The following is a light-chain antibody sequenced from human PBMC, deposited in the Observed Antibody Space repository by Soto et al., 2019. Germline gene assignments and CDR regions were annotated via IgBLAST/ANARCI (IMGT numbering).Light chain of an antibody. CDR1: QSINTY. CDR3: QQSYNKPRT. J-gene: IGKJ1*01. Sequence: DIQVTQSPCSLSESIGDRVTITCRASQSINTYLNWYQQKPGKGPNLLIYAASTLQSGVPSRFRGSGSGTEFTLTISSLQPEDFATYFCQQSYNKPRTFGQGTKVDIK. V-gene: IGKV1-39*01. CDR2: AAS.